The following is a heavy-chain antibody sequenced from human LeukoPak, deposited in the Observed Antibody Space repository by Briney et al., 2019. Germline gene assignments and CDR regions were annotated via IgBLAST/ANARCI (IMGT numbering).Heavy chain of an antibody. J-gene: IGHJ4*02. D-gene: IGHD6-13*01. CDR1: GGSISSGGYY. V-gene: IGHV4-31*03. CDR3: ASMYSSSSYYFDY. Sequence: SETLSLTCTVSGGSISSGGYYWSWIRQHPGKGLERIGYIYYSGSTYYNPSLKSRVTISVDTSKNQFSLKLSSVTAADTAIYYCASMYSSSSYYFDYWGQGTLVTVSS. CDR2: IYYSGST.